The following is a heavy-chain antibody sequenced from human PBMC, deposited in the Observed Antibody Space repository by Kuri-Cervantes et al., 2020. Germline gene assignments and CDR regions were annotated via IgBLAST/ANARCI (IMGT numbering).Heavy chain of an antibody. CDR3: ARDQDCTNGMCIPDF. J-gene: IGHJ4*02. CDR1: GYTFTSYA. CDR2: INAGNGNT. Sequence: ASVKVSCKASGYTFTSYAIHWVRQAPGQRLEWMGWINAGNGNTKYSQKLQGRVTITRDTSASTTYMDLSSLRSEDTAVYYCARDQDCTNGMCIPDFWGQGTLVTVSS. D-gene: IGHD2-8*01. V-gene: IGHV1-3*01.